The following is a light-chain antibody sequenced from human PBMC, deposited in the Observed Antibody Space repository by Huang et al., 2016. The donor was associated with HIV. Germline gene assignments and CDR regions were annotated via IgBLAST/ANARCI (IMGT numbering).Light chain of an antibody. CDR3: QQRNNWPPWT. J-gene: IGKJ1*01. Sequence: EIVLTQSPATLSLSPGEGATLSCRASQSIGSYLAWYQQRPGQAPRLLFYDASIRATGIPARFSGRGSGTDFTLTISSLEPEDFAVYYGQQRNNWPPWTFGQGTKVELK. CDR1: QSIGSY. V-gene: IGKV3-11*01. CDR2: DAS.